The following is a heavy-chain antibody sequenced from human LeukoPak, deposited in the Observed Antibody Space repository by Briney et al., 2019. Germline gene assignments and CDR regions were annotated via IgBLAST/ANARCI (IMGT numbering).Heavy chain of an antibody. CDR1: GFTFSSYW. CDR2: INTDGSST. V-gene: IGHV3-74*01. CDR3: ARDIYDSSGYYYGPFGY. D-gene: IGHD3-22*01. Sequence: PGGSLRLSCAASGFTFSSYWMHWVRQAPGKGLVWVPHINTDGSSTSYADSVKGRFTISRDNAKNTLYLQMNSLRAEDTAVYYCARDIYDSSGYYYGPFGYWGQGTLVTVSS. J-gene: IGHJ4*02.